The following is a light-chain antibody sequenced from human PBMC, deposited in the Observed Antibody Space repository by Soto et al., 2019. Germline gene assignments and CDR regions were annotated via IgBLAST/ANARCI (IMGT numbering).Light chain of an antibody. Sequence: QSALPQPASVSGSPGQSSTISCTGTSSDVGGYNYVSWYQQHPGKAPKLMIYEVSNRPSGVSNRFSGSKSGNTAALTISGLQAEDEADYYCSSYTSSSTLEVFGTGTKLTVL. J-gene: IGLJ1*01. CDR3: SSYTSSSTLEV. V-gene: IGLV2-14*01. CDR1: SSDVGGYNY. CDR2: EVS.